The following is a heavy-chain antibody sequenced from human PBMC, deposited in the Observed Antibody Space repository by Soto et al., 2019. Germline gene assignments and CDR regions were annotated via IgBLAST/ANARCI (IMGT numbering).Heavy chain of an antibody. CDR2: IKIKTDGGTT. CDR1: GFTFSNAW. Sequence: EVQLVESGGGLVKPGGSLRLSCAASGFTFSNAWMSWVRQAPGKGLEWVGRIKIKTDGGTTDYAAPVKGRFTISRDDSKNTLYLQMNSLKTEDTAVYYCTTSDNYGGNSVFDYWGQGTLVTVSS. D-gene: IGHD4-17*01. V-gene: IGHV3-15*05. CDR3: TTSDNYGGNSVFDY. J-gene: IGHJ4*02.